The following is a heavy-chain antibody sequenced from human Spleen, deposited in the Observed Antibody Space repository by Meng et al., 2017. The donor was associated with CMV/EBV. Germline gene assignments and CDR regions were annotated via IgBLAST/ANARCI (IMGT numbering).Heavy chain of an antibody. J-gene: IGHJ4*02. CDR3: ARDLAAATPN. CDR2: IKRGDYT. Sequence: EVQLLGVGGGLVQPGGSLRLSCAASGFTFSSYARSWVRQAPGKGLEWVSCIKRGDYTSYADSVKGRFTISRDNAENSLYLQMNSLRAEDTAVYYCARDLAAATPNWGQGTLVTVSS. V-gene: IGHV3-48*04. CDR1: GFTFSSYA. D-gene: IGHD6-13*01.